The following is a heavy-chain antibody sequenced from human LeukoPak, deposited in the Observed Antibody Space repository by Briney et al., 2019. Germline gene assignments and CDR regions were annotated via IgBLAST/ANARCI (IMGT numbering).Heavy chain of an antibody. D-gene: IGHD3-10*01. CDR2: ISGSGLNT. CDR1: GFTFNTYA. V-gene: IGHV3-23*01. CDR3: AKGGGYGSGTYSED. Sequence: GGSLRLSCAASGFTFNTYAMSWVRQAPGRGLEWVSGISGSGLNTYYADSVKGRFTSSRDNSKNMLYLQMNSLRAEDTAVYYCAKGGGYGSGTYSEDWGQGIPVTVSS. J-gene: IGHJ4*02.